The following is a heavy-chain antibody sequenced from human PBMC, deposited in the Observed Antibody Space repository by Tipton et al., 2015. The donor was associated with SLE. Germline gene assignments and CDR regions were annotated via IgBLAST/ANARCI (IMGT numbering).Heavy chain of an antibody. J-gene: IGHJ4*02. V-gene: IGHV3-7*03. CDR2: IKQDGSER. D-gene: IGHD3-9*01. CDR1: GFTFSNYW. CDR3: AKDIGRYFDWLRE. Sequence: GSLRLSCAASGFTFSNYWMTWVRQAPGKGLEWVANIKQDGSERNYVDSVKGRFTISRDNANKSLYLQMNSLRAEDTALYYCAKDIGRYFDWLREWGQGTLVTVSS.